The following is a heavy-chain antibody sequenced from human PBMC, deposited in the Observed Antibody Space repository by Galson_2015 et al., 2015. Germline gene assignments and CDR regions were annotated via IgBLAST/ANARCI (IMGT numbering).Heavy chain of an antibody. D-gene: IGHD3-10*01. V-gene: IGHV3-23*01. CDR3: AKQAVQGVTITEIHY. CDR1: GFTFNNYA. Sequence: SLRLSCAASGFTFNNYAMSWVRQAPGKGLEWVSAISGSGGSTYYGDSVKGRFTISRDNSKNTLYLQMDSLRAGDTAVYYCAKQAVQGVTITEIHYWGQGTLVTVSS. J-gene: IGHJ4*02. CDR2: ISGSGGST.